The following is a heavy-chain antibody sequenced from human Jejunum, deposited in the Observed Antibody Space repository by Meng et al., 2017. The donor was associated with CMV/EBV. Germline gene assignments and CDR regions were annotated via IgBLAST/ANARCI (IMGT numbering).Heavy chain of an antibody. Sequence: GQPLESGGNLGPPGGSLRLACAASGFSFNNYAMAWVRQAPGRRLEWVSTIGVRGDDTYYADSGKGRFTISRDNSRNTLYLQMSSLRAEDTAIYYCARLTPTYSSATFDYWGQGALVTVSS. V-gene: IGHV3-23*01. J-gene: IGHJ4*02. CDR1: GFSFNNYA. CDR3: ARLTPTYSSATFDY. D-gene: IGHD2/OR15-2a*01. CDR2: IGVRGDDT.